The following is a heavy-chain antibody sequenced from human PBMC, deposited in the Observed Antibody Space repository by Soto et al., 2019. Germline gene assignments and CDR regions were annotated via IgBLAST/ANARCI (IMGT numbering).Heavy chain of an antibody. CDR1: GYTFTSYG. CDR3: ARDQELLWFGELLSPPDAFDI. CDR2: ISAYNGNT. D-gene: IGHD3-10*01. Sequence: ASVKVSCKASGYTFTSYGISWVRQAPGKGLEWMGWISAYNGNTKYAQKLQGRVTMTTDTSTSTAYMELRSLRSDDTAVYYCARDQELLWFGELLSPPDAFDIWGQGTMVTVSS. J-gene: IGHJ3*02. V-gene: IGHV1-18*04.